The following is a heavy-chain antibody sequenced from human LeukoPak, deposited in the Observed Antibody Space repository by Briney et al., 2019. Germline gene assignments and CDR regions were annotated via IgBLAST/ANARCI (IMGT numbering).Heavy chain of an antibody. D-gene: IGHD3-3*01. Sequence: GASVKVSCKASGYTFTSYGISWVRQAPGQGLEWLGWISAYNGNTDYAQKLQGRVTMTTETSTSTAYMELRSLRSDDTAVYYCARDGKGRYDFRENDYWGQGTLVTVSS. J-gene: IGHJ4*02. CDR1: GYTFTSYG. CDR3: ARDGKGRYDFRENDY. CDR2: ISAYNGNT. V-gene: IGHV1-18*01.